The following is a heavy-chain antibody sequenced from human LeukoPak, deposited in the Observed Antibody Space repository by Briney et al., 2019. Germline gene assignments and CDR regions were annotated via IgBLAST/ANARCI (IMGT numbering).Heavy chain of an antibody. D-gene: IGHD5-18*01. CDR3: ARDRGYTYGHPPDY. CDR1: GFTFSNYV. CDR2: IWHDGSNK. V-gene: IGHV3-33*08. Sequence: PGGSLRLSCAAAGFTFSNYVIHWVRQAPGKGLEWVALIWHDGSNKYYGDSVKDRFTISRDNSKNTLYLQLDSLRDEDTAVYYCARDRGYTYGHPPDYWGQGTLVTVSS. J-gene: IGHJ4*02.